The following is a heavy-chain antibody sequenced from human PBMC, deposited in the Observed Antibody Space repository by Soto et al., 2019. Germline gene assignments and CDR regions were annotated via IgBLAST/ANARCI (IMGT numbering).Heavy chain of an antibody. CDR1: GYTLTELS. Sequence: ASVKVSCKVSGYTLTELSMHWVRQAPGKGLEWMGNFDPENGETIYAQRFQGRVTLAEDTSTDTAYMGLSSLRSEDTAVYYCATAVGYSLDPYNMDVWGQGTTVTVSS. CDR3: ATAVGYSLDPYNMDV. J-gene: IGHJ6*02. CDR2: FDPENGET. D-gene: IGHD5-18*01. V-gene: IGHV1-24*01.